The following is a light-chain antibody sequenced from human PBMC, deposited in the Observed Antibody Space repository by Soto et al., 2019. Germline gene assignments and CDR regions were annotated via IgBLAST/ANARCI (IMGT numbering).Light chain of an antibody. CDR2: GAS. Sequence: EIVLTQSPGTPSLSPVERAPLSCRASQSVSSSYLAWYQQKPGQAPRLLIYGASSRATGIPDRFSGSGSGTDFTLTISRLEPEDFAVYYCQQYGSSPTFGQGTKVDIK. CDR1: QSVSSSY. V-gene: IGKV3-20*01. J-gene: IGKJ1*01. CDR3: QQYGSSPT.